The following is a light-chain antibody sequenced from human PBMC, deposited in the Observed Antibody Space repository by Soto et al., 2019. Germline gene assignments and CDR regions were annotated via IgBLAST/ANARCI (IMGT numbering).Light chain of an antibody. V-gene: IGKV1-6*01. CDR2: AAS. J-gene: IGKJ1*01. CDR3: LQYYNYPWT. CDR1: QGIRND. Sequence: AIQMTQSPSSLSASVGDRVTITCRASQGIRNDLGWYQQKPGKAPKLLIYAASSLQSGVPSRFSSSGSGTXXTLTISSLQPEDFATYYCLQYYNYPWTFGQGTKVEIK.